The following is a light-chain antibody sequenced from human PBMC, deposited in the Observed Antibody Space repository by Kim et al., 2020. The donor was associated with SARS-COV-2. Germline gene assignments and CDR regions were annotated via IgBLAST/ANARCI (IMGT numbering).Light chain of an antibody. CDR1: QTTSSY. Sequence: ASPGDNVTITWRARQTTSSYLAWYQQNPGKAPKLLVYAASSLQSGVPSRFSGSGSGTDFTLTISCLQSEDFATYYCQQYYSYPWTFGQGTKVDIK. J-gene: IGKJ1*01. CDR2: AAS. CDR3: QQYYSYPWT. V-gene: IGKV1-8*01.